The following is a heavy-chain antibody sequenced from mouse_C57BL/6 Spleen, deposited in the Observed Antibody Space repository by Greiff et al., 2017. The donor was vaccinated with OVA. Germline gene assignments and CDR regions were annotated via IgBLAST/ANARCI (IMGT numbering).Heavy chain of an antibody. CDR2: IDPSDSYT. CDR3: ARYYRNWGDY. J-gene: IGHJ4*01. CDR1: GYTFTSYW. D-gene: IGHD2-5*01. Sequence: QVQLQQPGAELVKPGASVKLSCKASGYTFTSYWMQWVKQRPGQGLEWIGEIDPSDSYTNYNQKFKGKATLTVDTSSSPAYMQLSSLTSEDAAVYYCARYYRNWGDYWGQGTSVTVSS. V-gene: IGHV1-50*01.